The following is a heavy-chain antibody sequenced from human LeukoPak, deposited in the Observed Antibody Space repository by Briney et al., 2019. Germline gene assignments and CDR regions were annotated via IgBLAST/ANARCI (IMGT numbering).Heavy chain of an antibody. CDR3: ARFLNYGDEPEGFYYYGMDV. D-gene: IGHD4-17*01. CDR2: ISSSGSTI. CDR1: GFTFSDYY. J-gene: IGHJ6*02. V-gene: IGHV3-11*01. Sequence: GGSLRLSCAASGFTFSDYYVSWIRQAPGKGLEWVSYISSSGSTIYYADSVKGRFTISRDNAKNSLYLQMNSLRAEDTAVYHCARFLNYGDEPEGFYYYGMDVWGQGTTVTVSS.